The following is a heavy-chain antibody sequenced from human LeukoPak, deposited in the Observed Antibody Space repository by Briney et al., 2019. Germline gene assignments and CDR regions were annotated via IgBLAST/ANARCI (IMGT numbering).Heavy chain of an antibody. CDR2: INPSGGST. CDR3: ARSALTIVVVVAADEYYFDY. D-gene: IGHD2-15*01. V-gene: IGHV1-46*03. Sequence: ASVKVSCKASGYTFTSYYMHWVRQAPGQGLEWMGIINPSGGSTSYAQKFQGRVTMTRDTSTSTVYIELSSLRSEDTAVYYCARSALTIVVVVAADEYYFDYWGQGTLVTVSS. CDR1: GYTFTSYY. J-gene: IGHJ4*02.